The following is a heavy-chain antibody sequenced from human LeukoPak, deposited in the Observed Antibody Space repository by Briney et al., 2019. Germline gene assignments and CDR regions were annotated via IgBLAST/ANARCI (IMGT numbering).Heavy chain of an antibody. V-gene: IGHV4-34*01. J-gene: IGHJ4*02. CDR3: ARGGFSYYHGSGSHLY. Sequence: PSETLSLTCAVYGGPFSGYYWSWIRQPPGKGLEWIGEINHTGSTNYNPSLKRRVTISVDTSKNQFSLKLSSVTAADTAVYYCARGGFSYYHGSGSHLYWGQGALVTVSS. CDR2: INHTGST. D-gene: IGHD3-10*01. CDR1: GGPFSGYY.